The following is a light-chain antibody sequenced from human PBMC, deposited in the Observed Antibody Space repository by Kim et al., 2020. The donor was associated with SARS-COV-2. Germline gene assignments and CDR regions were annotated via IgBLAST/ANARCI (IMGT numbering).Light chain of an antibody. Sequence: DIVMTQSPDSLAVSLGERATINCKSSQSILSSSNNRNYLAWYQHKPRQPPKLLVFLASTRESGVPDRFSGSGSGTDFTLTISSLQAEDVAVYYCQQYYNAHYTFGQGTKLGI. CDR2: LAS. V-gene: IGKV4-1*01. J-gene: IGKJ2*01. CDR3: QQYYNAHYT. CDR1: QSILSSSNNRNY.